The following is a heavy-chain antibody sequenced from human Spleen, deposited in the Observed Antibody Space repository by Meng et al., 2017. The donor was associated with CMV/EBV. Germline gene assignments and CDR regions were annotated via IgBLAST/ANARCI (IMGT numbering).Heavy chain of an antibody. CDR1: GYTFTDYY. D-gene: IGHD3-3*01. CDR3: ARYDFWSGSDYFDY. J-gene: IGHJ4*02. Sequence: ASVKVSCKASGYTFTDYYIHWVRQAPGQGLEWMGWINPNSGGANYVQKFQGRVTMTTDTSTSTAYMELRSLRSDDTAVYYCARYDFWSGSDYFDYWGQGTLVTVSS. V-gene: IGHV1-2*02. CDR2: INPNSGGA.